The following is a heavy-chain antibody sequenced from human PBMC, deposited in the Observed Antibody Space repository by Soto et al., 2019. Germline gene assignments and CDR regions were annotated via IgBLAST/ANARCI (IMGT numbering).Heavy chain of an antibody. CDR1: GGSISSGGYS. J-gene: IGHJ4*02. CDR3: ARLSPYDDYAH. CDR2: IYHSGST. Sequence: SETLSLTCAVSGGSISSGGYSWSWIRQPPGKGLEWIGCIYHSGSTYYNPSLKSRVTISVDTSKTQFSLELSSVTAADTAVYYCARLSPYDDYAHWGQGTLVTVSS. D-gene: IGHD4-17*01. V-gene: IGHV4-30-2*01.